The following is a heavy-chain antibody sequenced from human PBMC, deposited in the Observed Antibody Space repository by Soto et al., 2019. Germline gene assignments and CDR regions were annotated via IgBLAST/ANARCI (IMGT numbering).Heavy chain of an antibody. V-gene: IGHV2-70*01. D-gene: IGHD6-19*01. Sequence: GSRPTLVNPTQTLTLTCTFSGFSLSTSGMYVSWIRQPPGKALEWLALIDWDDDKYYSTSLKTRLTISKDTSKNQVVLTMTNMEPVDTATYYCARIRNTRGSGWYYFDDWGQGTRVTV. CDR2: IDWDDDK. CDR1: GFSLSTSGMY. CDR3: ARIRNTRGSGWYYFDD. J-gene: IGHJ4*02.